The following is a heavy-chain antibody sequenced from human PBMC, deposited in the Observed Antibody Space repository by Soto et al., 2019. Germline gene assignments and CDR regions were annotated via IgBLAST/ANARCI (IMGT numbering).Heavy chain of an antibody. D-gene: IGHD1-26*01. V-gene: IGHV3-23*01. CDR3: ASLPSVAIVVATSYFYGLHV. Sequence: GGSLRLSCAASGSTFRSYAMSWVRQAPGKGLEWVSDISGSGGRTDYADSVKGRFTISIDNSKNMLYLQMSSLRAEDTAVYYCASLPSVAIVVATSYFYGLHVWGQGTTVTVSS. CDR1: GSTFRSYA. CDR2: ISGSGGRT. J-gene: IGHJ6*02.